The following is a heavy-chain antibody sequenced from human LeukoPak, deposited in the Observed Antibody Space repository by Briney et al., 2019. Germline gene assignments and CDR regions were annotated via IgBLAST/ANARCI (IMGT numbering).Heavy chain of an antibody. CDR3: ARNSLSGYSYGEIDY. J-gene: IGHJ4*02. D-gene: IGHD5-18*01. V-gene: IGHV1-69*05. CDR1: GGTFSSYA. Sequence: SVKVSCKASGGTFSSYAISWVRQAPGQGLEWMGGIIPIFGTANYAQKFQGRVTITTDESTSTAYMELSSLRSEDTAVYYCARNSLSGYSYGEIDYWGQGTLVTVSS. CDR2: IIPIFGTA.